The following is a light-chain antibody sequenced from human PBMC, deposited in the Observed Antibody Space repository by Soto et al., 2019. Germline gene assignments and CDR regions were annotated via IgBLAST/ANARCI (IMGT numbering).Light chain of an antibody. CDR1: KSVSND. V-gene: IGKV3-20*01. Sequence: LTQSPGTLYLSLGARVTLAFRASKSVSNDLAWYQQKSGQAPRLLIYGAASRASGIPDRFSGSGSGTDFTLTISRVEPEYFAVYYCQQYGSSLTFGLGTKVDIK. CDR3: QQYGSSLT. CDR2: GAA. J-gene: IGKJ1*01.